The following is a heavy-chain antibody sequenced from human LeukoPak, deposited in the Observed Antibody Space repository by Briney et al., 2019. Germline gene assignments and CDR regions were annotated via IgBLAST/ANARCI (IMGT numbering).Heavy chain of an antibody. Sequence: SETLSLTCAVSGGSISSGGYSWNWVRQPPGKGLEWIGDIYHSGSTNYNPSLKSRVTISVDRSKNQFSLKLSSVAAADTAVYYCAKGYYYGSGTYADPFDFWGQGALDTVSS. J-gene: IGHJ4*02. CDR2: IYHSGST. D-gene: IGHD3-10*01. V-gene: IGHV4-30-2*01. CDR3: AKGYYYGSGTYADPFDF. CDR1: GGSISSGGYS.